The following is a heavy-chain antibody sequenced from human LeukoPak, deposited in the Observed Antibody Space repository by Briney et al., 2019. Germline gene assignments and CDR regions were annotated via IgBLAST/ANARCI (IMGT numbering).Heavy chain of an antibody. J-gene: IGHJ3*02. D-gene: IGHD6-19*01. CDR1: GGSIGGHTFY. V-gene: IGHV4-39*01. Sequence: SDTLSLTCNVSGGSIGGHTFYWDWIRQPPGKGLEWIATIYYNGNTFYNPSLKSRVAISIDMSKSQFFLHLTSVSAADTAVYYCARLTALAGHRGAFDIWGPGTLVTVSS. CDR2: IYYNGNT. CDR3: ARLTALAGHRGAFDI.